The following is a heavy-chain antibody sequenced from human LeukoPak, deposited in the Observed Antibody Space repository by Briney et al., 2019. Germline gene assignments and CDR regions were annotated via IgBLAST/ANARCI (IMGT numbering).Heavy chain of an antibody. D-gene: IGHD2-15*01. J-gene: IGHJ6*02. CDR2: IYNVGST. CDR1: GFTVSSEY. Sequence: GGSLRLSCAASGFTVSSEYMSWVRQTPGKGLEWVSVIYNVGSTKYADSVKARFTISRDNSKNTLDLQMNSLRAEDTAVYLRARDSCGGGSCCYYYYYGMDVWGQGTTVTVSS. CDR3: ARDSCGGGSCCYYYYYGMDV. V-gene: IGHV3-66*01.